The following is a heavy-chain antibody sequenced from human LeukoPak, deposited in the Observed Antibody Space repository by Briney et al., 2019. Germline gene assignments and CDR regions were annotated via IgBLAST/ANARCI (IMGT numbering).Heavy chain of an antibody. Sequence: PSETLSLTCRFSGDSLTYYYWTWIRQTAGKGLEWIGRIFSTGSTNYNPSLQSRVTISVDKSKNQFSLRLSSVTAADTAVYFCVREVQLWRQNMYFYYMDAWGKGTTVIVSS. CDR3: VREVQLWRQNMYFYYMDA. CDR1: GDSLTYYY. V-gene: IGHV4-4*07. CDR2: IFSTGST. D-gene: IGHD3-16*01. J-gene: IGHJ6*03.